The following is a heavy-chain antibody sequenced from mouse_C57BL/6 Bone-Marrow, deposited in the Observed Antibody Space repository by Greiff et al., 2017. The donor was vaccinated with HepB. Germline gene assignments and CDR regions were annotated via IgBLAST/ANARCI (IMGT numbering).Heavy chain of an antibody. Sequence: QVQLQQPGAELVMPGASVKLSCKASGYTFTSYWMHWVKQRPGQGLEWIGEIDPSDSYTNYNQKFKGKSTLTVDKSSSTAYMQLSSLTSGDSAVYYCARDGTYAMDYWGQGTSVTVSS. CDR3: ARDGTYAMDY. V-gene: IGHV1-69*01. CDR2: IDPSDSYT. J-gene: IGHJ4*01. CDR1: GYTFTSYW. D-gene: IGHD2-1*01.